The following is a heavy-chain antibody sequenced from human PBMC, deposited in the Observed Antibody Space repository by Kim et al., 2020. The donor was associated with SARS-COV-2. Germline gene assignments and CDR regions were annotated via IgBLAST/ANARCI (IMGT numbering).Heavy chain of an antibody. J-gene: IGHJ4*02. V-gene: IGHV3-48*03. CDR3: ARVPAAMYFDY. Sequence: GGSLRLSCAASGFTFSSYEMNWVRQAPGKGLEWVSYISSSGSTIYYADSVKGRFTISRDNAKNSLYLQMNSLRAEDTAVYYCARVPAAMYFDYWGQGTLVTVSS. CDR2: ISSSGSTI. D-gene: IGHD2-2*01. CDR1: GFTFSSYE.